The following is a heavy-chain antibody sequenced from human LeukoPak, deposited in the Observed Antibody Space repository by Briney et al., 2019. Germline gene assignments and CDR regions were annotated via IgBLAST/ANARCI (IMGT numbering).Heavy chain of an antibody. V-gene: IGHV1-69*13. CDR2: IIPIFGTA. CDR3: ARSPYYYDSSAKKAGAFDI. J-gene: IGHJ3*02. CDR1: GGTFSSYA. Sequence: SVTVSCKASGGTFSSYAISWVRQAPGQGLEWMGGIIPIFGTANYAQKFQGRVTITADESTSTACMELSSLRSEDTAVYYCARSPYYYDSSAKKAGAFDIWGQGTMVTVSS. D-gene: IGHD3-22*01.